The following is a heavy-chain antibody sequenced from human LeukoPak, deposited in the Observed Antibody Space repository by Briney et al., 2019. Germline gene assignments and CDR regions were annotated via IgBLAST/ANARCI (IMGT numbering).Heavy chain of an antibody. CDR1: GYTFTGYY. D-gene: IGHD3-10*01. CDR2: INPNSGGT. V-gene: IGHV1-2*06. CDR3: ARAGEGPGGKSGYYYMDV. Sequence: ASVKVSCKASGYTFTGYYMHWVRQAPGQGLEWMGRINPNSGGTNYAQKFQGRVTMTRDTSISTAYMELSRLRSDDTAVYYCARAGEGPGGKSGYYYMDVWGKGTTVTVSS. J-gene: IGHJ6*03.